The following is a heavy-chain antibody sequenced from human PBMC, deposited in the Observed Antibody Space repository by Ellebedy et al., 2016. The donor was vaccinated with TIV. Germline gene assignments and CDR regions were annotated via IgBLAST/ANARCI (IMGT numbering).Heavy chain of an antibody. CDR1: GFTFSSYA. Sequence: GESLKISCAASGFTFSSYAMHWVRQAPGKGLEWVAVISYDGSNKYYADSVKGRFTISRDNSKNTLYLQMNSLRAEDTAVYYCARTRITMIVVVFRDQPFALDYWGQGTLVTVSS. V-gene: IGHV3-30-3*01. CDR2: ISYDGSNK. J-gene: IGHJ4*02. CDR3: ARTRITMIVVVFRDQPFALDY. D-gene: IGHD3-22*01.